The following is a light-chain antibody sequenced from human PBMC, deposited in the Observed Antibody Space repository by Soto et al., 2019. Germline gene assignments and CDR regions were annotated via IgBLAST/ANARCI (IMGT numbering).Light chain of an antibody. CDR1: QSIGDS. Sequence: DIQMTQSPSTLAPSVGCRGTIACQSSQSIGDSLAWDQQTPGKAHYLLISDVSSLERGVPSRFSGSASGTEFTLTISSMQPDDFATFYCQQYNGYSRTFGQGTKVDIK. CDR3: QQYNGYSRT. V-gene: IGKV1-5*01. J-gene: IGKJ1*01. CDR2: DVS.